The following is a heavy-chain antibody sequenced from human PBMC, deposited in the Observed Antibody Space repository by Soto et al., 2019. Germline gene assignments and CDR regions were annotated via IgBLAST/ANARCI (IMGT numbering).Heavy chain of an antibody. J-gene: IGHJ4*02. CDR3: AKARYRSSSALLDY. D-gene: IGHD6-6*01. CDR1: GFTFSSYG. Sequence: GGSLRLSCAASGFTFSSYGMHWVRQAPGKGLEWVAVISYDGSNKYYADSVKGRFTISRDNSKNTLYLQMNSLRAEDTAVYYCAKARYRSSSALLDYWGQGNLVTVSS. V-gene: IGHV3-30*18. CDR2: ISYDGSNK.